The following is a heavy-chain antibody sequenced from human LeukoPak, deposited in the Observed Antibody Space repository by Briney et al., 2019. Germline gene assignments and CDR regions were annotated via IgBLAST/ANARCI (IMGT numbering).Heavy chain of an antibody. V-gene: IGHV1-2*02. CDR1: GYTFTGYY. J-gene: IGHJ4*02. CDR3: ARARGSSWPADY. D-gene: IGHD6-13*01. Sequence: RASVKVSCKASGYTFTGYYMHWVRQAPGQGLEWMGWINPNSGGTHYAQKFQGRATVASETCISTAYMELSRLRSDDTGVYYCARARGSSWPADYGDEGTLVTLSS. CDR2: INPNSGGT.